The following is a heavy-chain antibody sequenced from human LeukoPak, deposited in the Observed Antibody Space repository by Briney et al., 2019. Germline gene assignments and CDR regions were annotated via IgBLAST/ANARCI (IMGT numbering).Heavy chain of an antibody. D-gene: IGHD4-17*01. CDR3: ARVGKDYGDYGY. J-gene: IGHJ4*02. CDR1: GYTFTSYD. CDR2: IIPILGIA. Sequence: VASVKVSCKASGYTFTSYDINWVRQAPGQGLEWMGRIIPILGIANYAQKFQGRVTITADKSTSTAYMELSSLRSEDTAVYYCARVGKDYGDYGYWGQGTLVTVSS. V-gene: IGHV1-69*04.